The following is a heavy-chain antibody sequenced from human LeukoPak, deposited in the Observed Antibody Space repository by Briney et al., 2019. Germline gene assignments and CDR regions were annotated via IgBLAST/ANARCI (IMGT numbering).Heavy chain of an antibody. Sequence: GALRLSCAASGFTFSSYGMSWVRQAPGKGLRWVSAISGSGGSTYYADSVKGRFTISRDNSKNTLYLQMNSLRAEDTAVYYCARGHSGWYDYWGQGTLVTVSS. CDR1: GFTFSSYG. CDR3: ARGHSGWYDY. D-gene: IGHD6-19*01. V-gene: IGHV3-23*01. CDR2: ISGSGGST. J-gene: IGHJ4*02.